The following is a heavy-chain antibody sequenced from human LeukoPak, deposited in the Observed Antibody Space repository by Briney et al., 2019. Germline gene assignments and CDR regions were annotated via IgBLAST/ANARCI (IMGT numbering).Heavy chain of an antibody. V-gene: IGHV4-38-2*02. CDR2: IYHSGST. CDR1: GYSISSGYY. CDR3: ARAGYYYDSSGYYHAPFDY. J-gene: IGHJ4*02. Sequence: SETLSLTCTVSGYSISSGYYWGWIRQPPGKGLEWIGSIYHSGSTYYNPSLKSRVTISVDTSKNQFSLKLSSVTAADTAVYYCARAGYYYDSSGYYHAPFDYWGQGTLVTVSS. D-gene: IGHD3-22*01.